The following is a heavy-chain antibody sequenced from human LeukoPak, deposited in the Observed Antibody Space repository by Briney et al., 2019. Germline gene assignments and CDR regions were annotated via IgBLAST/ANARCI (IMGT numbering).Heavy chain of an antibody. CDR2: ISSSSSYI. Sequence: GGSLRLSCAASGFTFSSYSINWVRQAPGKGLEWVSSISSSSSYIYYADSVKGRFTISRGSAKNSLYLQMNSLRAEDTAVYYCARVVAVAGRAFDIWGQGTMVTVSS. CDR1: GFTFSSYS. CDR3: ARVVAVAGRAFDI. V-gene: IGHV3-21*01. J-gene: IGHJ3*02. D-gene: IGHD6-19*01.